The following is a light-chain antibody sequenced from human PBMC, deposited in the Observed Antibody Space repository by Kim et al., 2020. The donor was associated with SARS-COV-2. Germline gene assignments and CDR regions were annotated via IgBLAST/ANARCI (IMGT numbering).Light chain of an antibody. CDR1: QSVLYSSNNKNY. CDR3: HQYYSLPWT. CDR2: WAS. Sequence: ATINCKSSQSVLYSSNNKNYLAWYQQKPGQPPNLLIYWASTRESGVPDRFSGSWSGTDFTLTISSLQAEDVAVYYCHQYYSLPWTFGQGTKVDIK. J-gene: IGKJ1*01. V-gene: IGKV4-1*01.